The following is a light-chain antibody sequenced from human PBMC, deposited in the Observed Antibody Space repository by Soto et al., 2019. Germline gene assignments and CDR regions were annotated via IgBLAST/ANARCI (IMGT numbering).Light chain of an antibody. CDR2: GAS. V-gene: IGKV3-20*01. J-gene: IGKJ1*01. CDR1: QSIRSPF. CDR3: GSDEWT. Sequence: EIVLTQSPATLTLSPGERATLSCRASQSIRSPFLAWYQQKPGQAPRLFIHGASSRATGIPDRFSGSGSGTVFTLTISRLEPEDFAVYYCGSDEWTFGQGTKVE.